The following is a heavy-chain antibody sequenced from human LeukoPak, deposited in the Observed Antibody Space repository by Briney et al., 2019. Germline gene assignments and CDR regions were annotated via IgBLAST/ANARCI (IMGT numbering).Heavy chain of an antibody. J-gene: IGHJ3*02. D-gene: IGHD3-22*01. CDR3: AKGYYYDSSGYYHDAFDI. V-gene: IGHV3-9*03. Sequence: GGSLRLSCAASGFTFDDYAMHWVRQAPGKGLECVSGISWNSGSIGYADSVKGRFTISRDNAKNSLYLQMNSLRAEDMALYYCAKGYYYDSSGYYHDAFDIWGQGTMVTVSS. CDR2: ISWNSGSI. CDR1: GFTFDDYA.